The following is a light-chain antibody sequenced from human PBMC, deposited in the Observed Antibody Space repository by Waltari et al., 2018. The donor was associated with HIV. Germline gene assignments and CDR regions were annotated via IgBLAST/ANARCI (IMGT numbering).Light chain of an antibody. CDR1: SGPVSSRYY. Sequence: QTVVTQETSFSVSPGGTVTLTCGLSSGPVSSRYYPTWYQTTPGLPPRILIYDTNTRSSGVPDRFSGSILGNKAALTITGAQSDDESEYYCLLYVGTGIWVFGGGTKLTVL. CDR3: LLYVGTGIWV. V-gene: IGLV8-61*01. CDR2: DTN. J-gene: IGLJ3*02.